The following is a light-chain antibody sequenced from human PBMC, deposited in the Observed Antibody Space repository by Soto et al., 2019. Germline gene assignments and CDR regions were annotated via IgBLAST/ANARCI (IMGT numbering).Light chain of an antibody. CDR2: KAS. V-gene: IGKV1-5*03. CDR1: QSISSW. Sequence: DVQMTQSPSTLSASIGDRITITCRASQSISSWLAWYQQKPGKAPKLLIYKASSLEGGVPSRFSGSGSGTEFTLTISSLQPDGFATYYCQQYDTYSTFGQGTKVEIK. J-gene: IGKJ1*01. CDR3: QQYDTYST.